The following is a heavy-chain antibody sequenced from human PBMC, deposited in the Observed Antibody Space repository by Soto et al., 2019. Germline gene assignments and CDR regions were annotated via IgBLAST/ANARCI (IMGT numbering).Heavy chain of an antibody. Sequence: GGSLRLSCAASGFTFSSYSMNWVRQAPGKGLEWVSYISSSSSTIYYADSVKGRFTISRDNAKNSLYLQMNSLRAEDTAVYYCARTEYSSSWIPFDYWGQGTLVTVSS. V-gene: IGHV3-48*01. D-gene: IGHD6-13*01. CDR3: ARTEYSSSWIPFDY. J-gene: IGHJ4*02. CDR1: GFTFSSYS. CDR2: ISSSSSTI.